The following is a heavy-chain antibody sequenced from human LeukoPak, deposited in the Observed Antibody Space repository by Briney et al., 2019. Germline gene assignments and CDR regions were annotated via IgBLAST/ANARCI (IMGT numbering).Heavy chain of an antibody. V-gene: IGHV3-43*01. CDR3: AKDMAAMVQSYGMDV. CDR1: GFTFDDYT. J-gene: IGHJ6*02. D-gene: IGHD5-18*01. Sequence: PGGSLRLSCAASGFTFDDYTMHWVRQAPGKGLEWVSLISWDGGSTYYADSVKGRFTISRDNSKNSLHLQMNSLRTEDTALYYCAKDMAAMVQSYGMDVWGQGTTVTVSS. CDR2: ISWDGGST.